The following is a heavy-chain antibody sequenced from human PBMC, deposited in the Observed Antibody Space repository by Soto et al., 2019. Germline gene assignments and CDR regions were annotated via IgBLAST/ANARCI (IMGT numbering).Heavy chain of an antibody. J-gene: IGHJ4*02. CDR1: VFTFGNYA. Sequence: GGSLRLSCAASVFTFGNYAMTCVRQSPGKGLECVSRISGSGGGTYYADSVKGRFTISRDNSENTLYLHLNSLRVEDTAIYYCARIPHRYDALTGPGYWGQGALVNVSS. V-gene: IGHV3-23*01. CDR3: ARIPHRYDALTGPGY. D-gene: IGHD3-9*01. CDR2: ISGSGGGT.